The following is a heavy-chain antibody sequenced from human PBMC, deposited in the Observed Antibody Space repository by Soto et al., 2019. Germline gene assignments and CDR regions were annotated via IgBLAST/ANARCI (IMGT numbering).Heavy chain of an antibody. CDR2: INSDGSST. CDR1: GFTFSSYW. Sequence: GGSLRLSCAASGFTFSSYWMHWVRQAPGKGLVWVSRINSDGSSTSYADSVKGRFTISRDNAKNTLYLQMNSLRAEDTAVYYCARDPTEIEEWLLSSYFDYWGQGTLVTVSS. V-gene: IGHV3-74*01. J-gene: IGHJ4*02. D-gene: IGHD3-3*01. CDR3: ARDPTEIEEWLLSSYFDY.